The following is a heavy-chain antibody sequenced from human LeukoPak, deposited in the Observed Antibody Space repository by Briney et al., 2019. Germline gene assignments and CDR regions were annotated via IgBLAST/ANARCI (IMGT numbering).Heavy chain of an antibody. CDR3: ARDFGRVSSSWYGVRAAQYLQH. Sequence: ASVKVSCKASGYTFTSYGISRVRQAPGQGLEWMGWISAYNGNTNYAQKLQGRVTMTTDTSTSTAYMELRSLRSDDTAVYYCARDFGRVSSSWYGVRAAQYLQHWGQGTLLIVSP. V-gene: IGHV1-18*01. J-gene: IGHJ1*01. D-gene: IGHD6-13*01. CDR1: GYTFTSYG. CDR2: ISAYNGNT.